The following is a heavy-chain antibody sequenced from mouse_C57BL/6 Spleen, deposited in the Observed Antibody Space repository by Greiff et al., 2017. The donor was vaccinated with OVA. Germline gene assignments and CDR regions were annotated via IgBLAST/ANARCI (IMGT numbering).Heavy chain of an antibody. J-gene: IGHJ2*01. CDR1: GYTFTSYW. Sequence: QVQLQQPGAELVRPGSSVKLSCKASGYTFTSYWMHWVKQRPIQGLEWIGNIDPSDSETHYNQKFKDKATLTVDKSSSTAYMQLSSLTSEDSAVYYCARRGGRYYFDYWGQGTTLTVSS. D-gene: IGHD1-1*02. V-gene: IGHV1-52*01. CDR3: ARRGGRYYFDY. CDR2: IDPSDSET.